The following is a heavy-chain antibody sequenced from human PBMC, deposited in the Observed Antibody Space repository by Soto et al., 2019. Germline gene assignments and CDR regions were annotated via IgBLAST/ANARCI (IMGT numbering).Heavy chain of an antibody. V-gene: IGHV1-46*01. CDR1: GDTFTDYY. CDR3: ARGGHVVVVPAALDY. J-gene: IGHJ4*02. CDR2: VNPSGGHT. D-gene: IGHD2-21*02. Sequence: QVQLVQSGAEVKKPGASVKVSCKASGDTFTDYYIHWVRQAPGQGLEWMGTVNPSGGHTTYAQHFRGRMTMTRDTSTSALYMEVTSLTSEDTAVYYCARGGHVVVVPAALDYWGQGTLVTVSS.